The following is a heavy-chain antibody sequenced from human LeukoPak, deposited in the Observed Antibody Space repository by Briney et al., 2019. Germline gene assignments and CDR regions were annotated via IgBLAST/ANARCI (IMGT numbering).Heavy chain of an antibody. CDR1: GFTFSSYW. CDR3: VRDRSSGYYADAFDI. D-gene: IGHD3-22*01. V-gene: IGHV3-7*01. J-gene: IGHJ3*02. CDR2: IMQDGSEK. Sequence: GGSLRLSCAASGFTFSSYWMNWVRQAPGKGLEWVANIMQDGSEKYYVDSVKGRFTISRDNAKNSLYLQMNSLRAEDTAVYYCVRDRSSGYYADAFDIWGRGTMVTVSS.